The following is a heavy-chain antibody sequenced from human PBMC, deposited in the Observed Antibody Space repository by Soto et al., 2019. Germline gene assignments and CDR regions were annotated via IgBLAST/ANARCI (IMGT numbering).Heavy chain of an antibody. Sequence: SETLSLTCSVSGDSISRIDYYWTWIRQHPEKGLEWIGNIYFRGNTYYSPSLESRLTISVDTSKNQFSLKLTSVTAADTAVYYCAREGGSYDSGGYLIRGAFDIWGQGTIVTVSS. D-gene: IGHD3-22*01. CDR2: IYFRGNT. J-gene: IGHJ3*02. V-gene: IGHV4-31*03. CDR1: GDSISRIDYY. CDR3: AREGGSYDSGGYLIRGAFDI.